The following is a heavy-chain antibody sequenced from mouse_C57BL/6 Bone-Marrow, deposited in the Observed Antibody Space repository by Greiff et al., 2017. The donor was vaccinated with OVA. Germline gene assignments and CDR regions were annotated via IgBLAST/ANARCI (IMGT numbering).Heavy chain of an antibody. J-gene: IGHJ3*01. D-gene: IGHD2-3*01. Sequence: VQLQQSGAELVKPGASVKLSCKASGYTFTEYTIHWVKQRSGQGLEWIGWFYPGSGSIKYNEKFKDKATLTADKSSSTVYMELSRLTSEDSAVYSGARHGEDLYDGYCWFAYWGEGTLVTVSA. CDR3: ARHGEDLYDGYCWFAY. V-gene: IGHV1-62-2*01. CDR1: GYTFTEYT. CDR2: FYPGSGSI.